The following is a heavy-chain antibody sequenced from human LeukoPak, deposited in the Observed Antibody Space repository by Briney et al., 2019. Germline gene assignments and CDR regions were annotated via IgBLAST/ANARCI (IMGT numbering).Heavy chain of an antibody. CDR1: EFTFTNYS. CDR2: ISSSSSYI. D-gene: IGHD3-3*01. CDR3: AGDGGFLEWLLN. V-gene: IGHV3-21*01. Sequence: GGSLRLSCAASEFTFTNYSMNWVRQAPGKGLEWVSSISSSSSYIYYADSVKGRFTISRDNAKNSLYLQMNSLRAEDTAVYYCAGDGGFLEWLLNWGQGTLVTVSS. J-gene: IGHJ4*02.